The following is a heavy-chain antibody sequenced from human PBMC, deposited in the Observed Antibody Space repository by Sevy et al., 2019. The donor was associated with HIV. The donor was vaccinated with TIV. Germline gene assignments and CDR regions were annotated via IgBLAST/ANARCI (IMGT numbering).Heavy chain of an antibody. V-gene: IGHV1-69*13. J-gene: IGHJ4*02. CDR1: GGPFRSYA. Sequence: ASVKVSCKASGGPFRSYAISWVRQAPGQGLEWMGGITPIFGTANYAQKFQGRVSITADESTTTVYLELTSLRSEDTAVYYCSRGAGLGNCGGGSCYSGHYWGQGTLVTFSS. CDR2: ITPIFGTA. CDR3: SRGAGLGNCGGGSCYSGHY. D-gene: IGHD2-15*01.